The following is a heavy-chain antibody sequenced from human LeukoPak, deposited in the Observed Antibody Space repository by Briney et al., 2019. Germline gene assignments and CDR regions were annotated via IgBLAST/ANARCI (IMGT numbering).Heavy chain of an antibody. V-gene: IGHV3-53*01. D-gene: IGHD4/OR15-4a*01. J-gene: IGHJ4*02. CDR1: GFTVSSNS. CDR2: IYSDNT. Sequence: GGSLGLSCTVSGFTVSSNSMSWVRQAPGKGLEWVSFIYSDNTHYSDSVKGRTISRDNSKNTLYLQMNSLRAEDTAVYYCARRAGAYSHPYDYWGQGTLVTVSS. CDR3: ARRAGAYSHPYDY.